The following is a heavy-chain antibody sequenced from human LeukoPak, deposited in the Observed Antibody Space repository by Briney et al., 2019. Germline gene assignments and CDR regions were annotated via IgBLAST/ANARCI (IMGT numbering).Heavy chain of an antibody. J-gene: IGHJ4*02. D-gene: IGHD3-10*01. Sequence: GGSLRLSCAASGFTFSDYYMSWIRQAPGKGLEWVSYISSSGSTIYYADSVKGRFTISRDNAKNSLYLQMNSLRAEDTAVYYCARAQELLWFGELRALDYWGQGTLVTVSS. CDR2: ISSSGSTI. V-gene: IGHV3-11*04. CDR3: ARAQELLWFGELRALDY. CDR1: GFTFSDYY.